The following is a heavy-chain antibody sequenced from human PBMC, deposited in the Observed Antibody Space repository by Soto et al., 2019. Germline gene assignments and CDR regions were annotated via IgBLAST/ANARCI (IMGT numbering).Heavy chain of an antibody. D-gene: IGHD6-13*01. V-gene: IGHV5-51*01. J-gene: IGHJ4*02. Sequence: GESLKISCQCSGYTFSNFWIGWVRQLPGKGLEWMGIIYPGDHETRYSPSFHGKVTISADKSINTAYLQWNSLEASDTAFYFCARSPRSSPYFDYWGQGALVTSPQ. CDR1: GYTFSNFW. CDR3: ARSPRSSPYFDY. CDR2: IYPGDHET.